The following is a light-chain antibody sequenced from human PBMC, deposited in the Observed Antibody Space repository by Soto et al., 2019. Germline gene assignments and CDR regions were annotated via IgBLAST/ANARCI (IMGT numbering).Light chain of an antibody. Sequence: QSVLTQPPSVSGAPGQRVTISCTGSSSNIGAGYDVHWYQQFPGTAPKLLIYGNSDRPSGVPDRFSGSKSGTSASLAITGLQAEDEADYYCQSYDSSLSGYVFGT. CDR1: SSNIGAGYD. CDR2: GNS. CDR3: QSYDSSLSGYV. V-gene: IGLV1-40*01. J-gene: IGLJ1*01.